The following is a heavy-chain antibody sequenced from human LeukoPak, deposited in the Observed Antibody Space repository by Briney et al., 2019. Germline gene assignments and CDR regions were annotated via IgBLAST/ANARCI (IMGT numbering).Heavy chain of an antibody. Sequence: GGSLRLSCAVSGFSFDTYWMTWVRQAPGKGLVWVSRINNDGSITIYADSVKGRFTISRDNAKNTLYLQMNSLRVEDTAVYYCVRVSDGGWGQGTLVTVSS. CDR1: GFSFDTYW. CDR3: VRVSDGG. V-gene: IGHV3-74*01. D-gene: IGHD3-10*01. J-gene: IGHJ4*02. CDR2: INNDGSIT.